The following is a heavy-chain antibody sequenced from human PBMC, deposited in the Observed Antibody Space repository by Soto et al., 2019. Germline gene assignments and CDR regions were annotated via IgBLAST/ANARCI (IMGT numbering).Heavy chain of an antibody. CDR2: IYSNGNT. CDR3: ARAGREYTVGVYSVDC. D-gene: IGHD2-21*01. CDR1: RGSVSSGHYY. J-gene: IGHJ4*02. Sequence: QVQLQESGPGLVKPSETLSLTCTVSRGSVSSGHYYWSWIRQPPGKGLEWIGFIYSNGNTNYNASLKSRVTISLDPSKNEFALRLSSVTAADTAVYYCARAGREYTVGVYSVDCWVQGALVSVSS. V-gene: IGHV4-61*01.